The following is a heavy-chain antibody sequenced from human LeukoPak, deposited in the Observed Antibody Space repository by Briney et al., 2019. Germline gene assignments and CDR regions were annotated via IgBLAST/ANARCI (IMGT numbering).Heavy chain of an antibody. D-gene: IGHD6-13*01. V-gene: IGHV1-2*02. CDR3: ARTIAAAGGFRTNYYYYYMDV. J-gene: IGHJ6*03. CDR1: GYTFTGYY. Sequence: ASVKVSCKASGYTFTGYYMHWVRQAPGQGLEWMGWINPNSGGTNYAQKFQGRVTMTRDTSISTAYMELSRLRSDDTAVYYCARTIAAAGGFRTNYYYYYMDVWGKGTTVTVSS. CDR2: INPNSGGT.